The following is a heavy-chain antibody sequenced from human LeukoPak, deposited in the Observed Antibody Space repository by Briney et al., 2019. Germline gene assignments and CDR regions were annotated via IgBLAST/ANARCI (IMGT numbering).Heavy chain of an antibody. CDR3: ATVGGSIVGAPFDY. J-gene: IGHJ4*02. V-gene: IGHV1-24*01. CDR1: GYTLTELS. D-gene: IGHD1-26*01. Sequence: ASVKVSCKVSGYTLTELSMHWVRQAPGKGLEWMGGFDPEDGETIYAQKFQGRVTMTEDTSTDTAYMELSSLRSEDTAVYYCATVGGSIVGAPFDYWGQGTLVTVSS. CDR2: FDPEDGET.